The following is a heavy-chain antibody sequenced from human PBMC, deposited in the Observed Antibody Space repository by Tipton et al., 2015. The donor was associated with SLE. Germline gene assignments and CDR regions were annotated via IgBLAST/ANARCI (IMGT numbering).Heavy chain of an antibody. CDR1: GFTFSSYG. CDR3: AKGIAAAGLFDY. J-gene: IGHJ4*02. V-gene: IGHV3-23*01. Sequence: SLRLSCAASGFTFSSYGMHWVRQAPGKGLEWVSAISGSGGSTYYADSVKGRFTISRDNSKNTLYLQMNSLRAEDTAVYYCAKGIAAAGLFDYWGQGPLVTVSS. D-gene: IGHD6-13*01. CDR2: ISGSGGST.